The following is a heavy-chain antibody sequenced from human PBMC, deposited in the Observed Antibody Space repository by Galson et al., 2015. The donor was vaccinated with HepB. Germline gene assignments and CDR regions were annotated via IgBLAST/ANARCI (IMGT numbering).Heavy chain of an antibody. CDR1: GFTFSDST. J-gene: IGHJ4*02. D-gene: IGHD5-12*01. Sequence: SLRLSCAASGFTFSDSTIHWVRQASGKGLEWVGRIRTKANSYATTYDESVKGRFTISRDDSKSTAYLQMVSLKTDDTAVYYCTRLYSGYDLFDYWGQGTLVTVSS. CDR2: IRTKANSYAT. V-gene: IGHV3-73*01. CDR3: TRLYSGYDLFDY.